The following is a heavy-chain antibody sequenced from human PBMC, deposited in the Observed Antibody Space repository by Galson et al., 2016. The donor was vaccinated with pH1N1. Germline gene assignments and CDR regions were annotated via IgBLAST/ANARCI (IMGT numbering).Heavy chain of an antibody. Sequence: QSGAEVKKPRESLRISCKGFGYSFSNYWIAWVRQMPGKGLECMGVIYPGDSDTKYNPSFEGQVVISADKSISSVFLPWNSLEASDTAMYYCARSTKGVSTGHFDSWCQGTLVTVSS. V-gene: IGHV5-51*03. J-gene: IGHJ4*02. D-gene: IGHD1-1*01. CDR2: IYPGDSDT. CDR1: GYSFSNYW. CDR3: ARSTKGVSTGHFDS.